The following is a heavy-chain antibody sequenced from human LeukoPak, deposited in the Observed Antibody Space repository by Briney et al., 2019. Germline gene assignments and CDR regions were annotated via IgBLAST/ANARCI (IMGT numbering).Heavy chain of an antibody. V-gene: IGHV3-30*03. CDR2: XSYDGSNK. CDR3: XXXXXXXXXXXXXXXXXXXXXXY. J-gene: IGHJ4*02. CDR1: YG. Sequence: YGXHXVRQXPGXGLXXXAVXSYDGSNKXYADSVKGRFTISRXSSKNXVYLQMNSLRAEDTAVYYXXXXXXXXXXXXXXXXXXXXXXXYWGQXTXXXVSS.